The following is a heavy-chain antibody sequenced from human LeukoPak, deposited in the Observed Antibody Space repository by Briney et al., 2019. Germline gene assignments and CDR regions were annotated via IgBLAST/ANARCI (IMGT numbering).Heavy chain of an antibody. CDR2: IYTSGST. CDR3: ASSHMLQYCSRSTCGRDFDY. CDR1: GGSISSYY. V-gene: IGHV4-4*07. Sequence: SETLSLTCTVSGGSISSYYWSWIRQPAGKGLEWIGRIYTSGSTNYNPSLKSRVTISIDTSKNQFSLKLSSVTAADTAVYYCASSHMLQYCSRSTCGRDFDYWGQGTLVTVSS. J-gene: IGHJ4*02. D-gene: IGHD2-2*01.